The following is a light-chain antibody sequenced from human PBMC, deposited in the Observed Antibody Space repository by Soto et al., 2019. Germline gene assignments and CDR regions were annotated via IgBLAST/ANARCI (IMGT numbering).Light chain of an antibody. J-gene: IGLJ1*01. CDR1: SSNIGAGYD. CDR3: QSYDSSLSGLYV. Sequence: QSVLTQPPSVSGAPGQRVTISCTGSSSNIGAGYDVKWYQQLPGRAPKLLIYGNNKRPSGVPDRFSGSKSGTSASLAITGLQADDDADYYCQSYDSSLSGLYVFGIGTKLTVL. V-gene: IGLV1-40*01. CDR2: GNN.